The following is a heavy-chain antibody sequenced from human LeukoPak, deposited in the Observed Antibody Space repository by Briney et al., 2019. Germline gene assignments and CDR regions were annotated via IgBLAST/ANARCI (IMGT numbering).Heavy chain of an antibody. V-gene: IGHV3-30*02. D-gene: IGHD3-10*01. CDR2: IRYDGSNK. Sequence: GGSLRLSCAASGFTFSSYGMHWVRQAPGKGLEWVAFIRYDGSNKYYADSVKGRFTISRDNSKNTLYLQMNSLRAEDTAVYYCAKVDGSGSYYFGYYYYYMDVWGKGTTVTISS. CDR3: AKVDGSGSYYFGYYYYYMDV. J-gene: IGHJ6*03. CDR1: GFTFSSYG.